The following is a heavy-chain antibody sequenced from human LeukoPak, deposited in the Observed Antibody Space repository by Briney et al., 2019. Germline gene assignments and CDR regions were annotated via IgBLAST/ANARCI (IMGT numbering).Heavy chain of an antibody. CDR2: ISGSGGST. CDR3: AKVMGQYYYDSSGTDY. V-gene: IGHV3-23*01. J-gene: IGHJ4*02. Sequence: GGSLRLSCAASGFTFSSYGMNWVRQAPGKGLEWVSAISGSGGSTYYADSVKGRFTISRDNSKNTLYLQMNSLRTEDTAVYYCAKVMGQYYYDSSGTDYWGQGTLVTVSS. D-gene: IGHD3-22*01. CDR1: GFTFSSYG.